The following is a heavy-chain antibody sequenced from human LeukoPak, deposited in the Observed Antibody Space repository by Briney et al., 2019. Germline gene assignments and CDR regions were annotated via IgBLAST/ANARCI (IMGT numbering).Heavy chain of an antibody. J-gene: IGHJ3*02. CDR3: ARDGMVRGVIIWDAFDI. Sequence: GGSLRLSCEASGFTFSSYAIHWVRQAPGKGLEWVSYISSSSSTIYYADSVKGRFTISRDNAKNSLYLQMNSLRDEDTAVYYCARDGMVRGVIIWDAFDIWGQGTMVTASS. V-gene: IGHV3-48*02. CDR1: GFTFSSYA. D-gene: IGHD3-10*01. CDR2: ISSSSSTI.